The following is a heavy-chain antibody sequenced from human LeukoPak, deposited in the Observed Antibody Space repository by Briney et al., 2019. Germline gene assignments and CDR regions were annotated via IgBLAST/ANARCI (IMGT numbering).Heavy chain of an antibody. CDR1: GYTFTGYY. CDR3: ARGIAARPFFKTRESPWITYYYYMDV. J-gene: IGHJ6*03. V-gene: IGHV1-2*02. CDR2: INPNSGGT. Sequence: ASVKVSCKASGYTFTGYYMHWVRQAPGQGLEWMGWINPNSGGTNYAQKFQGRVTMTRDTSISTAYMELSRLRSDDTAVYYCARGIAARPFFKTRESPWITYYYYMDVWGKGTTVTVSS. D-gene: IGHD6-6*01.